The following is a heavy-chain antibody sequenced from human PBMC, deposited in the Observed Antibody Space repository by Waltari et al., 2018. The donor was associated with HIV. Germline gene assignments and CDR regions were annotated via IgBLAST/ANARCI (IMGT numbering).Heavy chain of an antibody. D-gene: IGHD3-22*01. J-gene: IGHJ6*02. CDR1: GGIFSTYF. V-gene: IGHV1-69*13. Sequence: QVQLLQSGAEVKKPGSSVKVSCKASGGIFSTYFMSWVRQAPGQRLEWMGGILPMSGTTQYAQKFQGRLTISSDGVTATGYMELTSLSSEDTAVYYCARPPYYSDSSASYGTDVWGQGTTVIVSS. CDR3: ARPPYYSDSSASYGTDV. CDR2: ILPMSGTT.